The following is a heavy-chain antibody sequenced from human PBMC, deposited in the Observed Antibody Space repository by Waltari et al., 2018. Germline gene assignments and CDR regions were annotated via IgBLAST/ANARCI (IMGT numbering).Heavy chain of an antibody. CDR1: GGSMSSSSYY. Sequence: QLQLQESGPGLVKPSETLSVTCTVSGGSMSSSSYYWGWIRQPPGKGLVWIGSVYYSGGTFYIPSLKSRVTISVDTSENHFSLRLNSVTAADTAVYYCARIRWDLPHAFDIWGLGTMLTVSS. J-gene: IGHJ3*02. D-gene: IGHD1-26*01. V-gene: IGHV4-39*02. CDR2: VYYSGGT. CDR3: ARIRWDLPHAFDI.